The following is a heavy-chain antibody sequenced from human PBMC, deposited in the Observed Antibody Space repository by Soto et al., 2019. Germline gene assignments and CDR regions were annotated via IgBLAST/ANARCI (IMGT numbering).Heavy chain of an antibody. D-gene: IGHD2-21*01. Sequence: EVQLVESGGGLIQPGGSLRLSCAASGFTVSSNYMSWVRQAPGKGLEWVSVIYSGGSTYYADSVKGRFTISRDNSKNTLYLQMNSLRAEDTAVYYCASGHIGVSKGYFDYWGQGTLVTVSS. V-gene: IGHV3-53*01. CDR2: IYSGGST. CDR3: ASGHIGVSKGYFDY. CDR1: GFTVSSNY. J-gene: IGHJ4*02.